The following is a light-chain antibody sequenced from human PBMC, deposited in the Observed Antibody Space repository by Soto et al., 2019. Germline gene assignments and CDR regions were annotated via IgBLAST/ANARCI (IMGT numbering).Light chain of an antibody. CDR3: QQRSNWPLFT. CDR1: QSVSSY. V-gene: IGKV3-11*01. J-gene: IGKJ3*01. CDR2: DAS. Sequence: EIVLTQSPATLSLSPGERATLSCRASQSVSSYLAWYQQKPGQAPRLLIYDASNSATGIPARFSGSGSGTDFTLTISSLEPEAFAVYYCQQRSNWPLFTFGPGTKVYIK.